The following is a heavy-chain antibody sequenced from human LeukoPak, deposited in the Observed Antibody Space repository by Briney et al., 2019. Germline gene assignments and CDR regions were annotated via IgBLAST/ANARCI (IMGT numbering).Heavy chain of an antibody. CDR1: GYTFTSYA. CDR2: INAGNGNT. J-gene: IGHJ4*02. V-gene: IGHV1-3*01. D-gene: IGHD2-15*01. CDR3: ARGRGVVVDYFDY. Sequence: ASVKVSCKASGYTFTSYAVHWVRQAPGQRLEWMGWINAGNGNTKYSQKFQGRVTITRDTSASTAYMELSSPRSEDTAVYYCARGRGVVVDYFDYWGQGTLVTVSS.